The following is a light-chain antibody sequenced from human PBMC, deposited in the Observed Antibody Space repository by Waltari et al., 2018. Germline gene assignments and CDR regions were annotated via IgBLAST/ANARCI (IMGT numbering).Light chain of an antibody. J-gene: IGLJ1*01. V-gene: IGLV2-14*01. CDR1: DIHVGAYVL. Sequence: QSALTQPASASGPPAQSNTISYSGTDIHVGAYVLASSYQQHPGKAPHLIIYEVSNRPSGISNRFSASKSGNTASLTISGLQAEDEADYYCSSYTTSSAPGVFGTGTRVTVL. CDR2: EVS. CDR3: SSYTTSSAPGV.